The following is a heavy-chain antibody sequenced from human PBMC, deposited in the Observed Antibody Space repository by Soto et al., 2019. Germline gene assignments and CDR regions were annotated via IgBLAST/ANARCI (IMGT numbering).Heavy chain of an antibody. Sequence: GASVKVSCKASGYTFTGYYMHWARQAPGQGLEWMGWINPNSGGTNYAQKFQGRVTMTRDTSISTAYMELSRLRSDDTAVYYCARDIVVVPAPDYYGMDVWGQGTTVTVSS. D-gene: IGHD2-2*01. J-gene: IGHJ6*02. CDR2: INPNSGGT. V-gene: IGHV1-2*02. CDR3: ARDIVVVPAPDYYGMDV. CDR1: GYTFTGYY.